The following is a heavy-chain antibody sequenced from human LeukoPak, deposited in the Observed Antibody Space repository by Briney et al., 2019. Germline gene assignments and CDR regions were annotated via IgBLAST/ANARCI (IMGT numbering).Heavy chain of an antibody. Sequence: GGSLRLSCAASGFTVSSNYMSWVRQAPGKGLEWVSVIYSGGSTYYADSVKGRFTISRDNSKNTLYLQMNSLRAEDTAVYYCARDIFPGDYYGGQLEAWFDPWGQGTLVTVSS. V-gene: IGHV3-66*01. CDR2: IYSGGST. D-gene: IGHD4-23*01. J-gene: IGHJ5*02. CDR3: ARDIFPGDYYGGQLEAWFDP. CDR1: GFTVSSNY.